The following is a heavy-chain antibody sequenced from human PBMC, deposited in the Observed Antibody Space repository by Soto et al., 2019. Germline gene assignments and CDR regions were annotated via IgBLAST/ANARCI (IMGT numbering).Heavy chain of an antibody. J-gene: IGHJ4*02. V-gene: IGHV4-61*08. D-gene: IGHD1-7*01. CDR2: ISSRGSA. Sequence: QVQLQESGPGLVTPSETLSLTCTVSGGTVSSGGYYWSWIRQPPGKGLEWIGYISSRGSANYNPSLKSRITISVDTSKNQFSLKLTSVTAADTAVYYCATAGNYRYFDAWGQGTLVTVSS. CDR1: GGTVSSGGYY. CDR3: ATAGNYRYFDA.